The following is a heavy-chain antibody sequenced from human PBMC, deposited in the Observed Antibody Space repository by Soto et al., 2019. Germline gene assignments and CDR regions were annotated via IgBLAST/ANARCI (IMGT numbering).Heavy chain of an antibody. J-gene: IGHJ4*02. D-gene: IGHD6-13*01. CDR3: AKERRRAAAGAFDY. V-gene: IGHV3-43*01. CDR1: GFTFDDYT. CDR2: ISWDGGST. Sequence: EVQLVESGGGVVQPGGSLRLSCAASGFTFDDYTMHWVRQAPGKGLEWVSLISWDGGSTYYADSVKGRFTISRDNSKNSLYLQMNSLRTEDTALYYCAKERRRAAAGAFDYWGQGTLVTVSS.